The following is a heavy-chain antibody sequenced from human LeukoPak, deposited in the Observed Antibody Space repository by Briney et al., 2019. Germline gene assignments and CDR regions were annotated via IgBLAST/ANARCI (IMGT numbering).Heavy chain of an antibody. D-gene: IGHD1-1*01. CDR3: ARATGRGYGAHFDQ. J-gene: IGHJ5*02. CDR1: GFTFSGSY. Sequence: PGGSLRLSCAASGFTFSGSYMSWIRQAPGKGLELVSYISHSGSSIVYADSVKGRFIISRDNAKTSLDLQMNSLRAEDTAVYYCARATGRGYGAHFDQWSQGTLVTVSS. V-gene: IGHV3-11*01. CDR2: ISHSGSSI.